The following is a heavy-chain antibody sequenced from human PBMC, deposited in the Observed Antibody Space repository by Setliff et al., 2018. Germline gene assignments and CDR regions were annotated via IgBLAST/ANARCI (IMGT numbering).Heavy chain of an antibody. CDR3: ARSFSRSGKFLLDY. V-gene: IGHV4-34*12. J-gene: IGHJ4*02. CDR2: IIHSGST. D-gene: IGHD1-26*01. Sequence: SETLSLTCAVYGGSFSGYYWSWIRQPPGKRLEWIGEIIHSGSTNYNPSLKSRVTISMDTSKNQFSLKVPTVTAADTAVYYCARSFSRSGKFLLDYWGQGALVTVSS. CDR1: GGSFSGYY.